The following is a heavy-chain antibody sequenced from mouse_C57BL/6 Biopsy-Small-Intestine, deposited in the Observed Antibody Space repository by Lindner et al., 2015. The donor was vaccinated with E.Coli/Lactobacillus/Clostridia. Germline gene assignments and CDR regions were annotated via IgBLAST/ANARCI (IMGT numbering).Heavy chain of an antibody. D-gene: IGHD4-1*01. CDR3: ARWAGTAYWYFDV. V-gene: IGHV1-42*01. Sequence: VQLQESGPELVKPGASVKISCKASGYSFIGYYMNWVKQSPEKSLEWIGEINPSTGGTTYNQKFKAKATLTVDKSSSTAYTQLKSLTSEDSAVYYCARWAGTAYWYFDVWGTGTTVTVSS. J-gene: IGHJ1*03. CDR1: GYSFIGYY. CDR2: INPSTGGT.